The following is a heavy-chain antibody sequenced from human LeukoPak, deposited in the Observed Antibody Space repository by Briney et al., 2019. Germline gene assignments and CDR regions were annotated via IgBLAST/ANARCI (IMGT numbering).Heavy chain of an antibody. CDR1: GGSINTYY. V-gene: IGHV4-59*12. D-gene: IGHD4-17*01. J-gene: IGHJ4*02. CDR2: IDDSGNT. Sequence: SETLSLTCIVSGGSINTYYWSWIRQPPGKGLEWIAYIDDSGNTNYNPSLKSRVTISVDTSRNEFSLKVNYVTAADTAVYYCARGFSTVTSLPGYWGQGTLVTVSS. CDR3: ARGFSTVTSLPGY.